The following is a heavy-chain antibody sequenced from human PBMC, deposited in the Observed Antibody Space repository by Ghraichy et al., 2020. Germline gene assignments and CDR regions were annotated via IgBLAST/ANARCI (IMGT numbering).Heavy chain of an antibody. CDR1: GFTFTSYG. D-gene: IGHD3-3*01. Sequence: LSLTCAASGFTFTSYGMHWVRQAPGKGLEWVAFIRYDGSNKYYADSVKGRFTISRDNSKNTLYLQMNSLRAEDTAVYYCAKRSGAGAYYYYYIDVWGKGTTVTVSS. J-gene: IGHJ6*03. CDR3: AKRSGAGAYYYYYIDV. V-gene: IGHV3-30*02. CDR2: IRYDGSNK.